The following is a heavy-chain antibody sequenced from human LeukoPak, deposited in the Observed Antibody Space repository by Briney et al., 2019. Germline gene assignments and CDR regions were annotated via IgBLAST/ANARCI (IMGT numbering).Heavy chain of an antibody. J-gene: IGHJ6*03. CDR2: IGTAGDT. CDR3: ARGATGTVVRGAYYYYMDV. Sequence: GGSLRLSCAASGFTFSTYWMHWVRQATGKGLEWVSAIGTAGDTYYPGSVKGRFTISRENAKNSWYLQMNSLRAGDTAVYYCARGATGTVVRGAYYYYMDVWGKGTTVTVSS. D-gene: IGHD4-23*01. CDR1: GFTFSTYW. V-gene: IGHV3-13*01.